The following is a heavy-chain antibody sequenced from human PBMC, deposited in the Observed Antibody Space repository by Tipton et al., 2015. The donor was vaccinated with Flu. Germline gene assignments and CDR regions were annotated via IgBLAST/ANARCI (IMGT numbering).Heavy chain of an antibody. CDR2: IYTSGST. CDR1: GGSISSGSYY. V-gene: IGHV4-61*02. D-gene: IGHD3-22*01. Sequence: TLSLTYTVSGGSISSGSYYWSWIRQPAGKGLEWIGRIYTSGSTNYNPSLKSRVTISIDTSKNQFSLKLSSVTAADTAVYYCASGYYYRGDYWGQGALVTVSS. CDR3: ASGYYYRGDY. J-gene: IGHJ4*02.